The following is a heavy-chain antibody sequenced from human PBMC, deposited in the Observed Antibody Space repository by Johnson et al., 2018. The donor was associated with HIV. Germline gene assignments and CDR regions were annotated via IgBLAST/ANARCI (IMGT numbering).Heavy chain of an antibody. Sequence: VQLVESGGGVVQPGRSLRLSCAASGFTFSDYYMSWIRQAPGKGLELVSVVYSAGHTYYADSVKGRFTISRDNSKNSLFLQMNRLRVEDTAVYYCARSGGYPNAFDIWGQGAMVTVSS. V-gene: IGHV3-66*01. J-gene: IGHJ3*02. CDR2: VYSAGHT. D-gene: IGHD6-13*01. CDR1: GFTFSDYY. CDR3: ARSGGYPNAFDI.